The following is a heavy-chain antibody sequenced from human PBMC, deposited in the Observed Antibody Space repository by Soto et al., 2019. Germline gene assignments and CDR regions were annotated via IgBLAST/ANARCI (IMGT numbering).Heavy chain of an antibody. D-gene: IGHD6-25*01. V-gene: IGHV3-7*05. CDR1: EFAFSSYW. CDR3: ARDVSPGSSGLYFDAFDI. Sequence: EVQLVESGGGLVQPGGSLTLSCAASEFAFSSYWMTWVRQAPGKGLEWVANIRKDGSQRSYLDSVRGRFTISRDNSKNSQYQQMNSLRAEDTALYFCARDVSPGSSGLYFDAFDIWGQGTMVTVSS. CDR2: IRKDGSQR. J-gene: IGHJ3*02.